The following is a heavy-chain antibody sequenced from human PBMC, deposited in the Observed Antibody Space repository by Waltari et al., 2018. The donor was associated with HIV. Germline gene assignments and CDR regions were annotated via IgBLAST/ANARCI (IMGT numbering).Heavy chain of an antibody. CDR2: IKEDGSEE. Sequence: VQLVESGGGLVQPGGSLRLSCAVSGFMFGKYWMSWVRQAPGKGLEWVASIKEDGSEEFYVDSVKGRFTISRDNAKQSIFLQMNSLRAEDTSVYYCARAHYGDYSTGGFDFWGQGTLVTVSS. D-gene: IGHD4-17*01. CDR1: GFMFGKYW. V-gene: IGHV3-7*04. CDR3: ARAHYGDYSTGGFDF. J-gene: IGHJ4*02.